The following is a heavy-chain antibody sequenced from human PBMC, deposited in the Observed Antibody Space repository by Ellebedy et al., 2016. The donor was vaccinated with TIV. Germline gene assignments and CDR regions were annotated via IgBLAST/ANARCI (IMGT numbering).Heavy chain of an antibody. V-gene: IGHV4-39*01. J-gene: IGHJ5*02. CDR2: IYYSGST. CDR1: GGSISSKSHY. Sequence: SETLSLXXTVSGGSISSKSHYWGWIRQPPGKGLEWIGSIYYSGSTNYNPSLKSRVTISVDTSKNQFSLKLTSVTAADTAVYYCARYCCGVPNWFDPWGQGSLVTVPS. CDR3: ARYCCGVPNWFDP. D-gene: IGHD2-21*01.